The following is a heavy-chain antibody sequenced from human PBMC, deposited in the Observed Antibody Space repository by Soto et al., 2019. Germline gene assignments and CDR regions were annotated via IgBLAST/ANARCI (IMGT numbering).Heavy chain of an antibody. Sequence: EVQLLESGGGLVQPGGSLRLSCAASGFTFSSYAMSWVRQAPGKGLEWVSAISGSGGSTYYADSVKGRFTISRDNSKNTLYLQMNSLRAENRAVYYWSKGLGGGDGDYPFDYWGQGTLVTVSS. J-gene: IGHJ4*02. CDR3: SKGLGGGDGDYPFDY. CDR1: GFTFSSYA. D-gene: IGHD4-17*01. CDR2: ISGSGGST. V-gene: IGHV3-23*01.